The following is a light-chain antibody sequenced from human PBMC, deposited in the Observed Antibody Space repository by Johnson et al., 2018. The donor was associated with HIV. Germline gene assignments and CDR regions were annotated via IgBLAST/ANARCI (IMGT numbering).Light chain of an antibody. CDR1: SSNIGNNY. Sequence: SALTQPPSVSAAPGQKVTISCSGSSSNIGNNYVSWYKQFPGTAPKLLMYENNKRPSGIPDRFSGSKSGTSATLGITGLQTGDEADYYCGTWDSSLSAYVFGTGTKVTVL. J-gene: IGLJ1*01. V-gene: IGLV1-51*02. CDR2: ENN. CDR3: GTWDSSLSAYV.